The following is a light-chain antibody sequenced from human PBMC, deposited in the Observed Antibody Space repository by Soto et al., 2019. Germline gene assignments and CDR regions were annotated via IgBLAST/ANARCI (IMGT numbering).Light chain of an antibody. Sequence: DIEMTQSPSTLSASVGDRVTITCRASQSISSWLAWYQQKPGNAPKLLIYDASNLETGVPSRFSGSGSGTQFTLTISSLQPDDFATYYCQQCDSSPYTFGQGTKVEIK. J-gene: IGKJ2*01. CDR1: QSISSW. CDR2: DAS. V-gene: IGKV1-5*01. CDR3: QQCDSSPYT.